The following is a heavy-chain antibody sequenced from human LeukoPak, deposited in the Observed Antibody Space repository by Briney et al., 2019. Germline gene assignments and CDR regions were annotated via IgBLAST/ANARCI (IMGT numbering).Heavy chain of an antibody. CDR3: ARGRAAGYYYYYYMDV. D-gene: IGHD6-13*01. J-gene: IGHJ6*03. CDR1: GGSFSGYY. V-gene: IGHV4-34*01. CDR2: INHSGST. Sequence: SETLSLTCAVYGGSFSGYYWSWIRQPPGKGLEWIGEINHSGSTNYNPSLKSRVTISVDTSKNQFSLKLSSVIAADTAVYYCARGRAAGYYYYYYMDVWGKGTTVTVSS.